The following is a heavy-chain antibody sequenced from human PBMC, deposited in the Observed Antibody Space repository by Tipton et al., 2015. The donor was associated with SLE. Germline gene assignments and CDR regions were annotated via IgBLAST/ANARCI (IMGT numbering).Heavy chain of an antibody. CDR1: GGSISSHY. CDR2: IDYSGSI. V-gene: IGHV4-59*11. CDR3: ARDKVVRTIYSNYYYFDL. D-gene: IGHD4-11*01. Sequence: TLSLTCTVSGGSISSHYWSWIRQPPGKGLEWIGYIDYSGSINYNPSLKSRVTISIDTSRNQFSLKLSSVTAADTAVYYCARDKVVRTIYSNYYYFDLWGRGTLVTVSS. J-gene: IGHJ2*01.